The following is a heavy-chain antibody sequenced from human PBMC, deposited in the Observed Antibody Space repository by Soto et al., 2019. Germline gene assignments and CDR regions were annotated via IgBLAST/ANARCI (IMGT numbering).Heavy chain of an antibody. CDR2: ISYDGSNK. CDR1: GFTFSSYA. CDR3: ARGVRRYYDSSGYYEFDY. D-gene: IGHD3-22*01. J-gene: IGHJ4*02. Sequence: QVQLVESGGGVVQPGRSLRLSCAASGFTFSSYAMHWVRQAPGKGLEWVAVISYDGSNKYYADSVKGRFTISRDKSKNTLYLQMNSLRAEDTAVYYCARGVRRYYDSSGYYEFDYWGQGTLVTVSS. V-gene: IGHV3-30-3*01.